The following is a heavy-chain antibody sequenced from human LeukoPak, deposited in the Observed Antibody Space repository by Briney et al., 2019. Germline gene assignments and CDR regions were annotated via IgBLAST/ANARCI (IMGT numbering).Heavy chain of an antibody. CDR2: IRYDGSNK. J-gene: IGHJ4*02. CDR3: AKDRRQYYGSGSYFDY. V-gene: IGHV3-30*02. D-gene: IGHD3-10*01. CDR1: GFTFSSYG. Sequence: GGSLRLSCAASGFTFSSYGMYWVRQAPGKGLEWVAFIRYDGSNKYYADSVKGRFTVSRDNSKNTLYLQMNSLRAEDTAVYYCAKDRRQYYGSGSYFDYWGQGTLVTVSS.